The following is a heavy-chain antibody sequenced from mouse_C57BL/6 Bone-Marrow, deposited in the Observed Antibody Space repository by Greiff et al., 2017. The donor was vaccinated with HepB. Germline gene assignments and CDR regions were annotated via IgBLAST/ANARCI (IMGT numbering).Heavy chain of an antibody. J-gene: IGHJ1*03. V-gene: IGHV3-5*01. D-gene: IGHD1-1*01. CDR1: GISITTGNYR. Sequence: QSGPGLVKPSQTVFLTCTVTGISITTGNYRWSWIRQFPGNKLEWIGYIYYSGTITYNPSLTSRTTITRDTPKNQFFLEMNSLTAEDTATYYCAREYYYGSSYWYFDVWGTGTTVTVSS. CDR2: IYYSGTI. CDR3: AREYYYGSSYWYFDV.